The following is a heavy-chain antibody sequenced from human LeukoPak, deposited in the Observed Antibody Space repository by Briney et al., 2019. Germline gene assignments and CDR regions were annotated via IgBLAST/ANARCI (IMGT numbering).Heavy chain of an antibody. J-gene: IGHJ3*02. Sequence: PSETLSLTCTVSGGSVSRSPYYWGWIRQPPGKGLEWIGNIYYSGSTYYNPSLKSRVTISVDTSKNQFSLKVTSVTAADTAVYYCACLTTADAFDIWGQGTMVTVSS. V-gene: IGHV4-39*07. CDR3: ACLTTADAFDI. CDR2: IYYSGST. D-gene: IGHD3-22*01. CDR1: GGSVSRSPYY.